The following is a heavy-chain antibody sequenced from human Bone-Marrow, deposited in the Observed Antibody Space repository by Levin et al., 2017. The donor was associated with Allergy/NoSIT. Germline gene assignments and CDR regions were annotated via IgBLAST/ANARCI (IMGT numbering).Heavy chain of an antibody. V-gene: IGHV4-39*01. CDR3: ARLPYYDILTGQLIDY. CDR2: IYYSGST. Sequence: PSETLSLTCTVSGGSISSSSYYWGWIRQPPGKGLEWIGSIYYSGSTYYNPSLKSRVTISVDTSKNQFSLKLSSVTAADTAVYYCARLPYYDILTGQLIDYWGQGTLVTVSS. CDR1: GGSISSSSYY. J-gene: IGHJ4*02. D-gene: IGHD3-9*01.